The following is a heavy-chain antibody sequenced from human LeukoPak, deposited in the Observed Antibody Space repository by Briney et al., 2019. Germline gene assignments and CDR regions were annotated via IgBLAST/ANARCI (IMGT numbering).Heavy chain of an antibody. Sequence: ASVKVSCKASGYTFTSYGISWVRQAPGQGLEWMGWISAYNGNTNYAQKLQGRVTMTTDTSTGTAYMELRSLRSDDTAVYYCARRGYSYGSYYFDYWGQGTLVTVSS. CDR2: ISAYNGNT. V-gene: IGHV1-18*01. D-gene: IGHD5-18*01. J-gene: IGHJ4*02. CDR3: ARRGYSYGSYYFDY. CDR1: GYTFTSYG.